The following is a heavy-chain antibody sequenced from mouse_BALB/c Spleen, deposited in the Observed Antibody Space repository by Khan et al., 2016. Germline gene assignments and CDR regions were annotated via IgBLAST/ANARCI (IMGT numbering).Heavy chain of an antibody. D-gene: IGHD4-1*01. CDR1: GFTFTDYY. Sequence: EVELVESGGGLVQTGGSLRLSCATSGFTFTDYYMTWVRQPPGKALEWLGFIRNKAGGYTTEYSAAVKGRFTISKDNSQSNLYIQMNTLRAEDSATYYCASQTGTIAYGGQGTLGTVSA. CDR3: ASQTGTIAY. J-gene: IGHJ3*01. V-gene: IGHV7-3*02. CDR2: IRNKAGGYTT.